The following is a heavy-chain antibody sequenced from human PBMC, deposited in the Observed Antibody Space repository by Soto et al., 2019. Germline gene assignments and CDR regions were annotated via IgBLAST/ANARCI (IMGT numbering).Heavy chain of an antibody. D-gene: IGHD6-13*01. CDR2: TYYRSKWYH. V-gene: IGHV6-1*01. Sequence: SPTLSLTCAISGNSVSINIASWNWYRQSPSRGLEWLGRTYYRSKWYHDYAVSLNGRGTINPDTSQNQFSLHLTSVTPEDTAVYYCGRLVGNSWIDYWGQGTLVTVSS. J-gene: IGHJ4*02. CDR1: GNSVSINIAS. CDR3: GRLVGNSWIDY.